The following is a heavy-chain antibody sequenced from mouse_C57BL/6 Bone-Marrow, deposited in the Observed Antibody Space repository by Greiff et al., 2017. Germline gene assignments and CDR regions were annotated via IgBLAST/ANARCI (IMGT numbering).Heavy chain of an antibody. CDR1: GFTFSSYA. J-gene: IGHJ4*01. V-gene: IGHV5-4*01. Sequence: EVKLVESGGGLVKPGGSLKLSCAASGFTFSSYAMSWVRQTPEKRLEWVATISDGGSYTYYPDNVKGRFTISRDNAKYNLYLQMSHLPSEDSALYYCTKDGGGDYWGQGTSVTVSS. CDR2: ISDGGSYT. CDR3: TKDGGGDY.